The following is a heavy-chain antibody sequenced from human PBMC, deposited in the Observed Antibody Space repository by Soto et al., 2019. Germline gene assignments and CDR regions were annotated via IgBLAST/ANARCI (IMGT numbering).Heavy chain of an antibody. V-gene: IGHV4-31*03. CDR2: IYYSGST. Sequence: SETLSLTCTVSGGSISSGGYYWSWIRQHPGKGLEWIGYIYYSGSTYYNPSLKSRVTISVDTSKNQFSLKLSSVTAADTAVYYCAREHGDEYSSSSRYFDYWGQGTLVTVSS. CDR3: AREHGDEYSSSSRYFDY. J-gene: IGHJ4*02. CDR1: GGSISSGGYY. D-gene: IGHD6-6*01.